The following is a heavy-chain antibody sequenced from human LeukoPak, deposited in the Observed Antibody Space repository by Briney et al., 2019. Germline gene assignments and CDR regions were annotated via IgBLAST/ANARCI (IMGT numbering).Heavy chain of an antibody. J-gene: IGHJ1*01. CDR2: ISYDESKI. CDR3: ARRPVAAEYFQH. V-gene: IGHV3-30*03. Sequence: GGSLRLSCTGSGFSFTNYAMHWVRQAPGEGLEWVAVISYDESKIYYADSVKGRFTISRDLSTDTLYLQMNSLTTEDTAMYFCARRPVAAEYFQHWGQGTLVTVSS. CDR1: GFSFTNYA. D-gene: IGHD6-25*01.